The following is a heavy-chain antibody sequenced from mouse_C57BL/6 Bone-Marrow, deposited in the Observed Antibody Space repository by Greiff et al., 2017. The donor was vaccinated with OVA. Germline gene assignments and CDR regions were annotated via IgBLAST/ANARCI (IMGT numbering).Heavy chain of an antibody. Sequence: QVQLQQSGAELMKPGASVKLSCKATGYTFTGYWIEWVKQRPGHGLEWIGEILHGSGSTNYNEKLKGQATFTADTSSNTADMQHSRLTTEDSGLYSCERYRDYDGYYLAWFAYWGQGTLVTVSA. J-gene: IGHJ3*01. CDR1: GYTFTGYW. D-gene: IGHD2-3*01. CDR3: ERYRDYDGYYLAWFAY. CDR2: ILHGSGST. V-gene: IGHV1-9*01.